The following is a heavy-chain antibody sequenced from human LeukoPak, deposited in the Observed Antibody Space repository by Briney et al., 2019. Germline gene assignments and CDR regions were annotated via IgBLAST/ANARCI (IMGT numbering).Heavy chain of an antibody. V-gene: IGHV3-33*01. CDR2: IWYDGSNK. CDR3: AREGPRGNSQSDY. Sequence: GGSLRLSCAASGFTFSSYGMHWVRQAPGKGLEWVALIWYDGSNKYYADSVKGRLTISRDNSKNTLYLQMNSLRAEDTAVYYCAREGPRGNSQSDYWGQGTLVTVSS. D-gene: IGHD2/OR15-2a*01. J-gene: IGHJ4*02. CDR1: GFTFSSYG.